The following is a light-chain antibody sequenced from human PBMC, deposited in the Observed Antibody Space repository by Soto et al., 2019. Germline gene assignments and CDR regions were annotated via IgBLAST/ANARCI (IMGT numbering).Light chain of an antibody. J-gene: IGKJ1*01. V-gene: IGKV3-20*01. CDR2: GAS. CDR3: QQYGSSPPWT. Sequence: EIVLTHSQGTLSLSPCERATLSFSATESISSSYLAWYQQKPGQAPRLLIYGASSRATGIPDRFSGSGSGTDFTLTISRLEPEDFAVYYCQQYGSSPPWTFGQGTKVDI. CDR1: ESISSSY.